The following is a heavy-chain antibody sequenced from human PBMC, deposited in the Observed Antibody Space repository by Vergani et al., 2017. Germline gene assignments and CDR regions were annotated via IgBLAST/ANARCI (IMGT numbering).Heavy chain of an antibody. V-gene: IGHV3-15*01. CDR3: TTDWGETGSS. D-gene: IGHD1-26*01. J-gene: IGHJ4*02. CDR1: GFTFSSYG. CDR2: IKSKTDGGTT. Sequence: EVQLVESGGGVVQPGRSLRLSCAASGFTFSSYGMHWVRQAPGKGLEWVGRIKSKTDGGTTDYAAPVKGRFTISRDDSKNTQYLQMNSLKTEDTAVYYCTTDWGETGSSWGQGTLVTVSS.